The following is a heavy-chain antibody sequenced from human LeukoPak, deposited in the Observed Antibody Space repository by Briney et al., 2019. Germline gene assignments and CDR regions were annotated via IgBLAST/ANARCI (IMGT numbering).Heavy chain of an antibody. CDR3: ARDWDGSGPAAGTFYYYGMDV. CDR1: GFTFSDYY. D-gene: IGHD6-13*01. CDR2: ISSSGSTI. V-gene: IGHV3-11*01. Sequence: PGGSLRLSCAASGFTFSDYYMSWIRQAPGKGLEWVSYISSSGSTIYYADSVKGRFTISRDNAKNSLYLQMNSLRAEDTAVYYCARDWDGSGPAAGTFYYYGMDVWGQGTTVTVSS. J-gene: IGHJ6*02.